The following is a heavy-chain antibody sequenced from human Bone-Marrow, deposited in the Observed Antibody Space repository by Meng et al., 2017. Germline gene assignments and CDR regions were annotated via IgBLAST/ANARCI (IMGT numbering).Heavy chain of an antibody. D-gene: IGHD3-22*01. Sequence: GQLEESGPGLVRPSETLSLTCTVYGGSFSGYYWSWIRQPPGKGLEWIGEINHSGSTNYNPSLKSRVTISVDTSKNQFSLKLSSVTAADTAVYYCARDNTMIGSFDYWGQGTLVTVSS. V-gene: IGHV4-34*09. J-gene: IGHJ4*02. CDR3: ARDNTMIGSFDY. CDR2: INHSGST. CDR1: GGSFSGYY.